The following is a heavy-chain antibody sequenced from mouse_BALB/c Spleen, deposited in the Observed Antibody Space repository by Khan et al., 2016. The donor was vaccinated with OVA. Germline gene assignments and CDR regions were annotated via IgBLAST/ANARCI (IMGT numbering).Heavy chain of an antibody. V-gene: IGHV2-6-1*01. CDR3: AGEPYYHYNSMDF. CDR1: GFSLTNYG. D-gene: IGHD2-10*01. Sequence: QVQLKESGPGLVAPSQSLSITCTISGFSLTNYGVHWVHQPPGKGLEWLVVIWNDGNTAYNSALKSRLTISKDNSKSQVFLKMNSLQTDDTAMYLCAGEPYYHYNSMDFWGQGTSVTVSS. J-gene: IGHJ4*01. CDR2: IWNDGNT.